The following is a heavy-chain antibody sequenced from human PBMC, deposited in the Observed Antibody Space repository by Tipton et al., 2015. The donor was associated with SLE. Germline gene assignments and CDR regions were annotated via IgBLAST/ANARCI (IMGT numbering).Heavy chain of an antibody. CDR2: IFYTGNT. D-gene: IGHD6-6*01. CDR1: GGSISSNSYS. V-gene: IGHV4-39*01. Sequence: TLSLTCTVSGGSISSNSYSWGWIRQPPGKGLEMIGNIFYTGNTHYNPSLKSRVTISVDTSKKQFSLRLSSLTAADTAVYYWASLYSSSSRYFDYWGQGTLVTVSS. CDR3: ASLYSSSSRYFDY. J-gene: IGHJ4*02.